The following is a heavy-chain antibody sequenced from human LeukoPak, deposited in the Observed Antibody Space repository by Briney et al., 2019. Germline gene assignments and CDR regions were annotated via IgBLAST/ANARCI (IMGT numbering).Heavy chain of an antibody. V-gene: IGHV4-34*01. CDR3: ARLYGSGSYYNYYYYMDV. CDR2: INHSGST. D-gene: IGHD3-10*01. CDR1: GGSFSGYY. J-gene: IGHJ6*03. Sequence: SETLSLTCAVYGGSFSGYYWSWIRQPPGKGLEWIGEINHSGSTNYNPSLKSRVTISVDTSKNQFSLKLSSVTAADTAVYYCARLYGSGSYYNYYYYMDVWGKGTTVTVSS.